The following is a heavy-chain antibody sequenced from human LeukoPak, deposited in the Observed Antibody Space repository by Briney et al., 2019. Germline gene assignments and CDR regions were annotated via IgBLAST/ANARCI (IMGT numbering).Heavy chain of an antibody. CDR1: GFTFSSFS. D-gene: IGHD4-23*01. CDR2: ISHDGSHK. CDR3: ARHPNSLGDYGGDYFAP. V-gene: IGHV3-30*04. J-gene: IGHJ4*02. Sequence: GGPLRLSCVASGFTFSSFSMHWVRQAPGNGLEWVAVISHDGSHKSYADSSRGRFTISRDNSKDTPSLQMYTLRPEDTALFYCARHPNSLGDYGGDYFAPWGQGPLVTVSS.